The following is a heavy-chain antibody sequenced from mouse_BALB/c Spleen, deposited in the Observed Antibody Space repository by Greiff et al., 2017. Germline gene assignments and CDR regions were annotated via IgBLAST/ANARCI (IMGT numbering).Heavy chain of an antibody. V-gene: IGHV1-12*01. CDR3: ARSYGNYEDWYFDV. D-gene: IGHD2-1*01. Sequence: QVQLQQPGAELVKPGASVKMSCKASGYTFTSYNMHWVKQTPGQGLEWIGAIYPGNGDTSYNQKFKGKATLTADKSSSTAYMQLSSLTSEDSAVYYCARSYGNYEDWYFDVWGAGTTVTVSS. J-gene: IGHJ1*01. CDR2: IYPGNGDT. CDR1: GYTFTSYN.